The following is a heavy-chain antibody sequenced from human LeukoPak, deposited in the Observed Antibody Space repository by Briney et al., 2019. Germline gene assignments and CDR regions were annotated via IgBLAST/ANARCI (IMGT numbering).Heavy chain of an antibody. CDR1: GFTFSSYS. Sequence: PGGSLRLSYAASGFTFSSYSMNWVRQAPGKGLEWVSSISSSSSYIYYADSVKGRFTISRDNAKNSLYLQMNSLRAEDTAVYYCAGDLWYYDFWSGYRDYWGQGTLVTVSS. V-gene: IGHV3-21*01. D-gene: IGHD3-3*01. CDR2: ISSSSSYI. CDR3: AGDLWYYDFWSGYRDY. J-gene: IGHJ4*02.